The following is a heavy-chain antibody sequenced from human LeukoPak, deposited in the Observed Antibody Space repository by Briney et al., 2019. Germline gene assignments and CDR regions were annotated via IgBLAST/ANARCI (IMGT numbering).Heavy chain of an antibody. Sequence: GGSLRLSCATSGFTFNNYNMNWVRQAPGRALEWVSSITSSGTYIFYADSVKGRFTISRDNSKNTLYLQMNSLRAEDTAVYYCARDPYSGSYGNYYYYFMDVWGKGTTVTISS. D-gene: IGHD1-26*01. CDR2: ITSSGTYI. CDR1: GFTFNNYN. CDR3: ARDPYSGSYGNYYYYFMDV. J-gene: IGHJ6*03. V-gene: IGHV3-21*01.